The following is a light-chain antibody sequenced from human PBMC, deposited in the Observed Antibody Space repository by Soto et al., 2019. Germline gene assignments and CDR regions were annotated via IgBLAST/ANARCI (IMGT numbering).Light chain of an antibody. CDR3: RSYTSSSTHV. Sequence: QSALTQPASVSGSHGQSIPLSCTGTSSDVGAYNLVSWYQQHPGNVPKLMIFDVSSRPSGVSDRFSGSKSGNTASLTISGLQAEYEGDYYCRSYTSSSTHVFGSGTKLTVL. J-gene: IGLJ1*01. V-gene: IGLV2-14*03. CDR2: DVS. CDR1: SSDVGAYNL.